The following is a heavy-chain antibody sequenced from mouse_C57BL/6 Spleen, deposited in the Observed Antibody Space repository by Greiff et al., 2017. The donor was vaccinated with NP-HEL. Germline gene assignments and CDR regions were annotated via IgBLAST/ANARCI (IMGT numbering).Heavy chain of an antibody. J-gene: IGHJ4*01. Sequence: QVQLQQSGAELVMPGASVKLSCKASGYTFTSYWMHWVKQRPGQGLEWIGEIDPSDSYTNYNQKFKGKSTLTVDKSSSTAYMQLSSLTSEDSAVYYGARYGNYVPYYAMDYWGQGTSVTVSS. CDR3: ARYGNYVPYYAMDY. D-gene: IGHD2-1*01. CDR1: GYTFTSYW. V-gene: IGHV1-69*01. CDR2: IDPSDSYT.